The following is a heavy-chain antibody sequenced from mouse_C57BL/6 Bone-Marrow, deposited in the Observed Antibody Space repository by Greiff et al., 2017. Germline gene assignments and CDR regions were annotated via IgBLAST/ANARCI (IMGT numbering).Heavy chain of an antibody. Sequence: EVQLVESEGGLVQPGSSMKLSCTASGFTFSDYYMAWVRQVPGKGLEWVANINHDGSSTYYLDSLKSRFIISRDNAKNILYLQMSSLKSEDTATYYCARDKIYYYGRPWYFDVWGTGTTVTVSS. D-gene: IGHD1-1*01. J-gene: IGHJ1*03. V-gene: IGHV5-16*01. CDR1: GFTFSDYY. CDR3: ARDKIYYYGRPWYFDV. CDR2: INHDGSST.